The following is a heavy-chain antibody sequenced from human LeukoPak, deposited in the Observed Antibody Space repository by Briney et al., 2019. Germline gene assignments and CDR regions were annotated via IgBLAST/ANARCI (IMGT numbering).Heavy chain of an antibody. Sequence: SETLPLTCTVSGGSISSFHWSWIRQPAGKGLDWIGRIYNRGSTNYNPSLKSRVTMSVDTSKNQFSLKLSSVTAADTAVYYCARDDGDYLYWGQGTLVTVSS. CDR1: GGSISSFH. CDR2: IYNRGST. J-gene: IGHJ4*02. V-gene: IGHV4-4*07. D-gene: IGHD4-17*01. CDR3: ARDDGDYLY.